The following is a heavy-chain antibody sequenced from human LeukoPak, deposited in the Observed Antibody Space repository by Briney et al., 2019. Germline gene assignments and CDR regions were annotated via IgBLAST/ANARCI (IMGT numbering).Heavy chain of an antibody. V-gene: IGHV3-23*01. J-gene: IGHJ4*02. CDR3: TTGIRGD. CDR1: GFTFSSYA. CDR2: ISGSGIST. Sequence: GGSLRLSCAASGFTFSSYAMSWVRQAPGKGLEWVSGISGSGISTNYADSVKGRFTISRDNSKNTLSLQMSSLRAEDTAVYYCTTGIRGDCGQGTLVTVSS.